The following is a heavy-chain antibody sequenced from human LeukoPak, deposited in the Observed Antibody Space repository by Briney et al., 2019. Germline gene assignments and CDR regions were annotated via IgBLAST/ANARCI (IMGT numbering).Heavy chain of an antibody. V-gene: IGHV3-23*01. CDR1: GFTFSSYA. D-gene: IGHD6-13*01. Sequence: GGSLRLSCAASGFTFSSYAMSWVRQAPGKGLEWVSAISGSGGSTYYADSVKGRFIISRDNSKNTLYLQMNSLRAEDTAVYYCAKVMGSSWYGGDYWGQGTLVTVSS. CDR3: AKVMGSSWYGGDY. CDR2: ISGSGGST. J-gene: IGHJ4*02.